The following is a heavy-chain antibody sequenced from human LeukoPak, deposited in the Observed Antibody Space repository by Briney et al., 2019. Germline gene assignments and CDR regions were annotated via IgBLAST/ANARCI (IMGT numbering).Heavy chain of an antibody. Sequence: GRSLRLSCAASGFTFSSYALHWVRQAPGKGLEWVAVISYDGSNKYYADSVKGRFTISRDNSKNTLYLQMNSLRPEDTAVYYCARGDKQLLFNRNKGGFDPWGQGTLVTVSS. CDR3: ARGDKQLLFNRNKGGFDP. V-gene: IGHV3-30*04. J-gene: IGHJ5*02. D-gene: IGHD1-14*01. CDR1: GFTFSSYA. CDR2: ISYDGSNK.